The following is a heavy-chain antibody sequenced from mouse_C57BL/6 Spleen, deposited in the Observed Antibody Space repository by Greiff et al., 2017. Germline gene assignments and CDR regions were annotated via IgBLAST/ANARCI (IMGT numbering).Heavy chain of an antibody. CDR2: IDPNSGGT. V-gene: IGHV1-72*01. Sequence: QVQLQQPGAELVKPGASVKLSCKASGYTFTSYWMHWVKQRPGRGLEWIGRIDPNSGGTKYNEKFKSKATLTVDKPSSTAYMLLSSLTSEDSAVYYCSRSDDSYYAYAMDYWGQGTSVTVSS. J-gene: IGHJ4*01. D-gene: IGHD2-3*01. CDR1: GYTFTSYW. CDR3: SRSDDSYYAYAMDY.